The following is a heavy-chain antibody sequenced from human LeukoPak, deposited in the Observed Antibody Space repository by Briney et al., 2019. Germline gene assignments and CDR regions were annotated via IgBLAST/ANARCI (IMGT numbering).Heavy chain of an antibody. CDR1: GYTFTGYY. V-gene: IGHV1-2*02. CDR2: INPNSGGT. Sequence: ASVKVSCKASGYTFTGYYMHWVRQAPGQGLEWMGWINPNSGGTNYAQKFQGRVTMTRDTSISTAYMELSRLRSDDTAVYYCARFGVVVHPYYSDYWGQGTLVTVSS. D-gene: IGHD3-22*01. J-gene: IGHJ4*02. CDR3: ARFGVVVHPYYSDY.